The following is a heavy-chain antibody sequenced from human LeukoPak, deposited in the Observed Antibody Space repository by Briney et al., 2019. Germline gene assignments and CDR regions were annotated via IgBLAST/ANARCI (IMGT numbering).Heavy chain of an antibody. Sequence: GGSLRLSCAASGFTFSSYVMHWVRQAPGKGLEWVAIISYDGSNEYYADSVKGRFTISRDNSKNTLYLQMNSLRAADTAVYYCARDKGTSYLSFFDYWGQGTLVTVSS. D-gene: IGHD6-6*01. CDR2: ISYDGSNE. V-gene: IGHV3-30*04. J-gene: IGHJ4*02. CDR3: ARDKGTSYLSFFDY. CDR1: GFTFSSYV.